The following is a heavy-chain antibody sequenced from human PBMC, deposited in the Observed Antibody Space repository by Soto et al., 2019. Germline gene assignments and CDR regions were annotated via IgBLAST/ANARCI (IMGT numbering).Heavy chain of an antibody. J-gene: IGHJ4*02. CDR1: GFTFSGFS. V-gene: IGHV3-21*01. CDR3: AREADFASSGYVLDY. D-gene: IGHD3-22*01. CDR2: VTSSPSSM. Sequence: PGGSLRLSCAASGFTFSGFSMNWVRQAPGKGLEWVSSVTSSPSSMFYADSVKGRSTISRDDAKDSLLLQMNMLRADYSAVYYCAREADFASSGYVLDYWGLGTLVTVSS.